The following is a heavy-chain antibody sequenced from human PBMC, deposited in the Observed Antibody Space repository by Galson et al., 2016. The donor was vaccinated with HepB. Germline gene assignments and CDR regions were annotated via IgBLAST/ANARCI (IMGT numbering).Heavy chain of an antibody. CDR2: ISSTNSPPI. D-gene: IGHD5/OR15-5a*01. J-gene: IGHJ6*03. Sequence: SLRLSCAASGFSFSSYSMNWVRQAPGKGLEWISYISSTNSPPIYYADSVKGRFTISRDNAKNSLYLQMNSLRDEDTAVYYCARGVGPAYMDVWGNGTTVTVSS. CDR3: ARGVGPAYMDV. V-gene: IGHV3-48*02. CDR1: GFSFSSYS.